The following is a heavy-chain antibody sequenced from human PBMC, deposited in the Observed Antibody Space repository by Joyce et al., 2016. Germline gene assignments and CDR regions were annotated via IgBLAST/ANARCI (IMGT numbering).Heavy chain of an antibody. Sequence: QVQLQESGPGLVKPSETLSLTCTISGGSISSFHWNWIRQSPGKALEWIGNIYYSGSTNYNPSLKTRITMSIDTSKNQFSLTLTSVTAADTAVYYCARRTTNYYYGLDVWGQGATVTVSS. J-gene: IGHJ6*02. V-gene: IGHV4-59*01. CDR3: ARRTTNYYYGLDV. CDR1: GGSISSFH. CDR2: IYYSGST. D-gene: IGHD1-1*01.